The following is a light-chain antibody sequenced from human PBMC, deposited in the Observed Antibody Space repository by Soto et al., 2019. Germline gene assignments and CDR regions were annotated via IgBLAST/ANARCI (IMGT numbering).Light chain of an antibody. J-gene: IGLJ2*01. CDR3: QSYDGRDVV. CDR2: EDS. CDR1: SGNIASRY. Sequence: NFILTQPHSVSEPPGKTVTISCTRSSGNIASRYVQWFQQRPGSAPTTVIYEDSQRPSGVPDRFSGSIASSSNSASLIISGLKTEDEADYYCQSYDGRDVVFGGGTKRTVL. V-gene: IGLV6-57*04.